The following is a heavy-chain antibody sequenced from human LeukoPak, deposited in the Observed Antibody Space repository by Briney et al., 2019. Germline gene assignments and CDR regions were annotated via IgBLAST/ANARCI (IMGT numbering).Heavy chain of an antibody. CDR2: ISWNSGSI. CDR1: GFTFDDYA. D-gene: IGHD3-10*01. Sequence: PGGSLRLSCAASGFTFDDYAMHWVRQAPGKGLEWVSGISWNSGSIGYADSVKGRFTISRDSAKNSLYLQMNSLRAEDTALYYCAKDKGSSLDYWGQGTLVTVSS. V-gene: IGHV3-9*01. J-gene: IGHJ4*02. CDR3: AKDKGSSLDY.